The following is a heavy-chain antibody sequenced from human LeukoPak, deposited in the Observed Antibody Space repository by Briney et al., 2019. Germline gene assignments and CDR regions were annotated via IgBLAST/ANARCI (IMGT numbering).Heavy chain of an antibody. J-gene: IGHJ5*02. D-gene: IGHD3-9*01. Sequence: SETLSLTCTVSGGSISSGSYYWSWIRQPAGKGLEWIGRIYTSGSTNYNPSLKSRVTISVDTSKNQFSLKLSSVTAADTAVYYCARDGNGVRYSWFDPWGQGTLVTVSS. V-gene: IGHV4-61*02. CDR2: IYTSGST. CDR1: GGSISSGSYY. CDR3: ARDGNGVRYSWFDP.